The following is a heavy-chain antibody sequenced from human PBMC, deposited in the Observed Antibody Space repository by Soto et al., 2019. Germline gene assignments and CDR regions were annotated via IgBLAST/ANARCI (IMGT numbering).Heavy chain of an antibody. CDR2: ISYDGSNK. Sequence: PGRSLRLSCAASGFTFSSYGMHWVRQAPGKGLEWVAVISYDGSNKYYADSVKGRFTISRDNSKNTLYLQMNSLRAEDTAVYYCAKTEVGATQTYYYYYYGMDVWGQGTTVTVSS. CDR1: GFTFSSYG. CDR3: AKTEVGATQTYYYYYYGMDV. D-gene: IGHD1-26*01. V-gene: IGHV3-30*18. J-gene: IGHJ6*02.